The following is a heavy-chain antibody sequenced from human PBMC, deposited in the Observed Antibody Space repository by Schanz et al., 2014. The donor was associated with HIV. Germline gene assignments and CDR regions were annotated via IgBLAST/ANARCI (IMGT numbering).Heavy chain of an antibody. V-gene: IGHV3-30*04. J-gene: IGHJ4*01. CDR3: VRDAAGRFSDRSPGY. CDR1: GFTFGDYA. D-gene: IGHD2-15*01. CDR2: ISYDGTNK. Sequence: VHLVESGGGLIKPGRSLRLSCTASGFTFGDYAMSWFRQAPGKGLEWVAVISYDGTNKKFADSVKGRFTMSRDNSKNSLYLQMNSLRVEDTAVYYCVRDAAGRFSDRSPGYWGQGTLVIVSS.